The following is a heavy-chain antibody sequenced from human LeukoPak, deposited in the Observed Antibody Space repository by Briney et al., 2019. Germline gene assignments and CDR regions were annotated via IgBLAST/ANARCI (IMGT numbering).Heavy chain of an antibody. CDR3: ARGPSGYHNT. Sequence: GGSLRLSCAASGFTFSTYAMHWVRQAPGKGLEWVAVISYDGSSKYYADSVKGRFTISRDNSKNTLYLQMNSLRAEDTAVYYCARGPSGYHNTGGQRTLVTVSS. V-gene: IGHV3-30*14. CDR2: ISYDGSSK. CDR1: GFTFSTYA. J-gene: IGHJ4*02. D-gene: IGHD5-12*01.